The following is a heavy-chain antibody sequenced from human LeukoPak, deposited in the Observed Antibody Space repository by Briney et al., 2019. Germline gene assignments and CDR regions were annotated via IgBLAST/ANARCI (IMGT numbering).Heavy chain of an antibody. CDR1: GFTFSTNS. CDR3: ARDAARTISCHTD. Sequence: PGGSLRLSCAASGFTFSTNSMNWVRQAPGKGLEWVASISSSGSYIYYPDSVKGRFTVSRDNAKNSVYLQMNSLRAEDTAVYYCARDAARTISCHTDWGQGTLVTVSS. CDR2: ISSSGSYI. J-gene: IGHJ4*02. D-gene: IGHD2-8*01. V-gene: IGHV3-21*01.